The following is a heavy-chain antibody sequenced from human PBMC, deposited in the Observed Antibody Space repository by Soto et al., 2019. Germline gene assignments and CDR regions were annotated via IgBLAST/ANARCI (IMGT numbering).Heavy chain of an antibody. CDR3: ARDKITTQFDY. Sequence: QVQLQQWGAGLLKPSETLSLTCAVYGGSFSGYYWTWIRQPPGTGLEWIGEINHSGSTNYNPSLKSRVTISVDTSKNQFSLKLNSVTAADTAVYYCARDKITTQFDYWGQGTLVTVSS. J-gene: IGHJ4*02. V-gene: IGHV4-34*01. CDR2: INHSGST. CDR1: GGSFSGYY. D-gene: IGHD1-26*01.